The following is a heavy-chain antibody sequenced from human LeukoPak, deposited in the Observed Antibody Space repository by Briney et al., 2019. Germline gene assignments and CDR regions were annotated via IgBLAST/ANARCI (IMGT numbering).Heavy chain of an antibody. CDR3: ARDRTRSDTAMVMGFYYYGMDV. V-gene: IGHV1-18*01. CDR2: ISAYNGNT. Sequence: ASVKVSCKASGYTFTSYGISWVRQAPGQGLEWMGWISAYNGNTNYAQKLQGRVTMTTDTSTSTAYMELRSLRSDDTAVYYCARDRTRSDTAMVMGFYYYGMDVWGQGTTVTVSS. J-gene: IGHJ6*02. D-gene: IGHD5-18*01. CDR1: GYTFTSYG.